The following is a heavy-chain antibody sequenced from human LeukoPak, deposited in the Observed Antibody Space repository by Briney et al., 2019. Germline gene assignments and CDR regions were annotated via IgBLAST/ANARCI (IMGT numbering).Heavy chain of an antibody. D-gene: IGHD2-2*01. CDR3: AITFVGYCSSTSCPPEDFDY. Sequence: PGRSLRLSCAASGFTFSSYAMPWVRQAPGKGLEWVAVISYDGSNKYYADSVKGRFTISRDNSKNTLYLQMNSLRAEDTAVYYCAITFVGYCSSTSCPPEDFDYWGQGTLVTVSS. V-gene: IGHV3-30-3*01. CDR1: GFTFSSYA. CDR2: ISYDGSNK. J-gene: IGHJ4*02.